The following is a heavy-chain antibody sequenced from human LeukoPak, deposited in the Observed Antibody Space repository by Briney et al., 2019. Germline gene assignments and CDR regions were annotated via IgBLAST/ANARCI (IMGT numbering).Heavy chain of an antibody. Sequence: GGSLRLSCAASGFTFSSYGMHWVRQAPGKGLEWVAVIWYDGSNKYYADSVKGRFTISRDNSKNTLYLQMNSLRAEDTAVYYCVREARGSSSWYYFDYWGQGTLVTVSS. CDR1: GFTFSSYG. CDR2: IWYDGSNK. J-gene: IGHJ4*02. V-gene: IGHV3-33*01. CDR3: VREARGSSSWYYFDY. D-gene: IGHD6-13*01.